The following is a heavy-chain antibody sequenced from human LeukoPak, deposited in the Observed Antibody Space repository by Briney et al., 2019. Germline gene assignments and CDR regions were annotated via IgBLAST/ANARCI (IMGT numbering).Heavy chain of an antibody. J-gene: IGHJ5*02. V-gene: IGHV3-53*01. CDR3: ARVEIGWFDP. CDR2: IYTGGST. CDR1: GFSVRSNY. Sequence: GGSLTLSCAASGFSVRSNYMSWVRQAPGKGLEWVSVIYTGGSTYYADSVKDRFTIPRDNSKNTLYLQMNSLRAEDTAVYYCARVEIGWFDPWGQGTLVTVSS.